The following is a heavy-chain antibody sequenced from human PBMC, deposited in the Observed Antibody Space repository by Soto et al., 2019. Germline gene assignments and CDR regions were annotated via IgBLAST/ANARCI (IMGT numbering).Heavy chain of an antibody. J-gene: IGHJ5*02. Sequence: PXXTLSLPCTVSGGSISSYYWRWILQPPGKGLEWIGYIYYSGSTNYNPSLKSRVTISVDTSKNQFSLKLSSVTAADTDVYYCARGEYYYDSSGSPDWFDPWGQGTLVTVSS. CDR1: GGSISSYY. CDR3: ARGEYYYDSSGSPDWFDP. CDR2: IYYSGST. D-gene: IGHD3-22*01. V-gene: IGHV4-59*01.